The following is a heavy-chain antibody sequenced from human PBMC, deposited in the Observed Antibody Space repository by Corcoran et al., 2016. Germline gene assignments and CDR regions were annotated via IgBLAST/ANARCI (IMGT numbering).Heavy chain of an antibody. CDR3: AHKYSYGPLDY. D-gene: IGHD5-18*01. V-gene: IGHV2-5*01. Sequence: QITLKESGPTLVKPTQTLTLTCTFSGFSLSTSGVGVGWIRQPPGKALEWLALIYWNDDKRYSPSLKTRLTITKDTSKNQVVLTMTNRDPVDTATYYCAHKYSYGPLDYWGQGTLVTVSS. CDR2: IYWNDDK. CDR1: GFSLSTSGVG. J-gene: IGHJ4*02.